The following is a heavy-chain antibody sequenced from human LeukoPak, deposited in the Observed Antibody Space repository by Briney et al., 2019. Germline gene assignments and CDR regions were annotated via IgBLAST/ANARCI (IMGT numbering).Heavy chain of an antibody. Sequence: GSLRLSCAASGFTFSVFWMFWVRQAPGPGLVWVSHISPDGRSTNYADSVKGRFTISRDNAKNSLYLQMNSLRAEDTAVYYCARDRRSVDNFDYWGQGTLVTVSS. D-gene: IGHD3-3*01. CDR1: GFTFSVFW. V-gene: IGHV3-74*01. CDR3: ARDRRSVDNFDY. J-gene: IGHJ4*02. CDR2: ISPDGRST.